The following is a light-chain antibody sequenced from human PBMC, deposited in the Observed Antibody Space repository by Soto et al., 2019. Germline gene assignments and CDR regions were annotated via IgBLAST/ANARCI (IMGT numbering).Light chain of an antibody. Sequence: DIQMTQSPSSLSASVGDRVTITCRASQDISNYLAWYQQKPGKVPNILIYAASTLQSGVPSRFSGSGSGTDFTLTISNLQPEDVATYYCQKYNGAPLTFGGGTNVEIK. CDR3: QKYNGAPLT. CDR2: AAS. J-gene: IGKJ4*01. CDR1: QDISNY. V-gene: IGKV1-27*01.